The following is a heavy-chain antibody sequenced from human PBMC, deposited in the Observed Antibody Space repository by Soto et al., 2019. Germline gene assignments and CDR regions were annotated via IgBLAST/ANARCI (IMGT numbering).Heavy chain of an antibody. CDR1: GYTFTSYA. J-gene: IGHJ6*02. D-gene: IGHD3-10*01. Sequence: ASVKVSCKASGYTFTSYAMHWVRQAPGQRLEWMGWINAGNGNTKYSQKFQGRVTITRDTSASTAYMELSSLRSEDTAVYYCARVRRDYGSGTFYYYGMDVWGQGTTVTVSS. V-gene: IGHV1-3*01. CDR2: INAGNGNT. CDR3: ARVRRDYGSGTFYYYGMDV.